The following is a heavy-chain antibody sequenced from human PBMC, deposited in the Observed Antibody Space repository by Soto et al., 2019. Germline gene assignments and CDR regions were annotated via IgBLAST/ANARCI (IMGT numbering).Heavy chain of an antibody. D-gene: IGHD3-3*01. J-gene: IGHJ6*02. CDR2: IDPSDSYT. V-gene: IGHV5-10-1*01. CDR3: ASHYDFWSGYYYYYGMDV. CDR1: GYSFTIYC. Sequence: GESLKISCNGSGYSFTIYCISLVRQMPGKGLEWMGRIDPSDSYTNYSPSFQGHVTISADKSISTAYLQWSSLKASDTAMYYCASHYDFWSGYYYYYGMDVWGQGTTVTVSS.